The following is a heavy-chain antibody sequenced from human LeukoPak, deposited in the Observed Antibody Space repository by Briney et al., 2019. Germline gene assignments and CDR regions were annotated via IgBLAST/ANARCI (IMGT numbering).Heavy chain of an antibody. CDR2: ISSSGTTI. Sequence: GGSLRLSCAASGFSVSTYEMNWVRQAPGKGLECVSYISSSGTTISYADSVEGRFIISRDNAKNSLYLEMNSLRVEDTAVYYCARGRPEFFGSGTYLNDWGQGTLVTVSS. CDR3: ARGRPEFFGSGTYLND. J-gene: IGHJ4*02. D-gene: IGHD3-10*01. CDR1: GFSVSTYE. V-gene: IGHV3-48*03.